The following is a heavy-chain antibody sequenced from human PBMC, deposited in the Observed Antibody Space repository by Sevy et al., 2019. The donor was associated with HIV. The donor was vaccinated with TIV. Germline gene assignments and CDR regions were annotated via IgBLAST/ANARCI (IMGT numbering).Heavy chain of an antibody. Sequence: GGSLRLSCAASGFTFSDYYMSWIRQAPGKGLEWVSYISSSSSYTNYADSVKGRFTISRDNAKNSLYLQMNSLRAEDTAVYYCARSGSYGDYDDLWGQGTLVTVSS. V-gene: IGHV3-11*06. D-gene: IGHD4-17*01. CDR3: ARSGSYGDYDDL. CDR2: ISSSSSYT. J-gene: IGHJ5*02. CDR1: GFTFSDYY.